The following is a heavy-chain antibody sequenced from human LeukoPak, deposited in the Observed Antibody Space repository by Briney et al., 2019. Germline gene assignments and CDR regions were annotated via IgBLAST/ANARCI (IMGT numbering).Heavy chain of an antibody. CDR3: ARDVTMVSGAFDI. Sequence: SVKVSCKASGYTFTSYGISWVRQAPGQGLEWMGRIIPILGIANYAQKFQGRVTITADKSTSTAYMELSSLRSEDTAVYYCARDVTMVSGAFDIWGQGTMVTVSS. CDR1: GYTFTSYG. V-gene: IGHV1-69*04. J-gene: IGHJ3*02. CDR2: IIPILGIA. D-gene: IGHD3-10*01.